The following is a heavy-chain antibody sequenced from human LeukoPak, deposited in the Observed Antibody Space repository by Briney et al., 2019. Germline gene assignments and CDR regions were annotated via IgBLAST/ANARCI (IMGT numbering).Heavy chain of an antibody. D-gene: IGHD4-11*01. CDR1: GDSMTRGGYY. CDR2: IYHSGTT. CDR3: ARAVDYRNYFDY. V-gene: IGHV4-31*03. J-gene: IGHJ4*02. Sequence: PSQTLSFTCTVSGDSMTRGGYYWSWVRQHPGKGLEWIGFIYHSGTTFYNPSLEGRAAISVDTSQNQFSLKLTSVTAADTAVYYCARAVDYRNYFDYWGQGTLVTVSS.